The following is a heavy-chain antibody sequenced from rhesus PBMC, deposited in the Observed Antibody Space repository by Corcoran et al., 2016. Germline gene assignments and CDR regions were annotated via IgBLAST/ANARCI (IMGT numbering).Heavy chain of an antibody. CDR1: GFSLSTSGMG. CDR3: ARVKAGTPDY. J-gene: IGHJ4*01. Sequence: QVTLKESGPALVKPTQTLTLTCTFSGFSLSTSGMGVGWIRQPSRKTLEWLALIYWADDKRYSTSLKSHHTISKDTAKNQVFLTMTNMDPVDTATYYCARVKAGTPDYWGQGVLVTVSS. V-gene: IGHV2-1*01. CDR2: IYWADDK. D-gene: IGHD1-1*01.